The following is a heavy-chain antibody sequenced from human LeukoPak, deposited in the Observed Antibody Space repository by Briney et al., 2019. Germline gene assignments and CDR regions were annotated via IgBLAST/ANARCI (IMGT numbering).Heavy chain of an antibody. CDR1: GGSFSGYY. D-gene: IGHD4-11*01. CDR3: AREVYRKAYSDYGGFDP. Sequence: SETLSLTCAAYGGSFSGYYWSWIRQPPGKGLEWIGEINHSGSTNYNPSLNSRVTISVDTSKNQFSLKLSSVTAADAAVYYCAREVYRKAYSDYGGFDPRGQGTLVTVSS. V-gene: IGHV4-34*01. J-gene: IGHJ5*02. CDR2: INHSGST.